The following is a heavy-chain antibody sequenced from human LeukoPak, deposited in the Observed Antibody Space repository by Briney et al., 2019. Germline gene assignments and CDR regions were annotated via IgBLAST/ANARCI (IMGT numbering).Heavy chain of an antibody. CDR2: ISYDGSNK. J-gene: IGHJ6*02. CDR1: GFTFSSYG. CDR3: AKATVRSRYGMDV. D-gene: IGHD4-17*01. Sequence: GGSLRLSCAASGFTFSSYGMHWVRQAPGKGLEWVAVISYDGSNKYYADSVKGRFTISRGNSKNTLYLQMNSLRAEDTAVYYCAKATVRSRYGMDVWGQGTTVTVSS. V-gene: IGHV3-30*18.